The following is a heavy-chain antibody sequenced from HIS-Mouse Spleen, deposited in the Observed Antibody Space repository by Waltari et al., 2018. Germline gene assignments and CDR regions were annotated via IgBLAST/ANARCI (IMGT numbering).Heavy chain of an antibody. CDR1: GYTFTIYG. CDR2: ISAYNGNT. J-gene: IGHJ6*02. D-gene: IGHD6-13*01. CDR3: ARDHSSSWYYYYYGMDV. V-gene: IGHV1-18*01. Sequence: QVQLVQSGAEVKKPGASVKVSCKASGYTFTIYGMRWVRQSPGQGLEWMGWISAYNGNTNYAQKLQGRVTMTTDTSTSTAYMELRSLRSDDTAVYYCARDHSSSWYYYYYGMDVWGQGTTVTVSS.